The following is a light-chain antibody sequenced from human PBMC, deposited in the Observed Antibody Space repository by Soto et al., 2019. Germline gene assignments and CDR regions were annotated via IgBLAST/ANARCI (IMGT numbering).Light chain of an antibody. CDR3: QQRSNWPSIT. Sequence: EIVMTQSPATLSVSPGERATLSCRASQSVSSYLAWYQQKPGQAPRLLIYDASHRATGTPARFSGSGSGTDFTLTISSLEPEDVAVYHCQQRSNWPSITFGQGTRLEIK. CDR2: DAS. CDR1: QSVSSY. V-gene: IGKV3-11*01. J-gene: IGKJ5*01.